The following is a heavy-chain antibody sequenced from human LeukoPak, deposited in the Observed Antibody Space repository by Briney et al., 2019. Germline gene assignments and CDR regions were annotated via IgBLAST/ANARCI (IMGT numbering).Heavy chain of an antibody. V-gene: IGHV1-24*01. CDR2: FDPEDGET. CDR1: GYTLTELS. CDR3: ARGPFAPAEFDP. Sequence: ASVKVSCKVSGYTLTELSMHWVRQAPGKGLEWMGGFDPEDGETIFAQKFQGRVTMTEDTSTDTAYMELSSLRSEDTAVYYCARGPFAPAEFDPWGQGTLVTVSS. J-gene: IGHJ5*02. D-gene: IGHD2-2*01.